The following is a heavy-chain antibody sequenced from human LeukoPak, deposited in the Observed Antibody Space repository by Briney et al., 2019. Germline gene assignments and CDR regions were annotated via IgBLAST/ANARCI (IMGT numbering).Heavy chain of an antibody. CDR1: GGSISSTGYY. CDR2: IYYSGST. Sequence: PSETLSLTCTVSGGSISSTGYYWGWIRQPPGKGLGWIGNIYYSGSTYYNPSLKSRVTVSVDTSKNQFSLKLSSVNASDTAVYYCARPYSSGRVEYWGQGTLVTVSS. CDR3: ARPYSSGRVEY. J-gene: IGHJ4*02. D-gene: IGHD6-19*01. V-gene: IGHV4-39*01.